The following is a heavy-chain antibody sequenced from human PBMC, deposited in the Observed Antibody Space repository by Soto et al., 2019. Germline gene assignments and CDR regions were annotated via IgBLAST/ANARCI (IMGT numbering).Heavy chain of an antibody. Sequence: SQTLSLTCSISGDSVSTNMATWDWIRQSPSRGLEWLGRTYYRSKWDYDYAASVKGRININPDTSNNQVSLHLDSVTPDDTAVYYCARLIGNSWLDSWGQGTLVTVSS. V-gene: IGHV6-1*01. D-gene: IGHD2-8*01. CDR2: TYYRSKWDY. CDR1: GDSVSTNMAT. CDR3: ARLIGNSWLDS. J-gene: IGHJ5*01.